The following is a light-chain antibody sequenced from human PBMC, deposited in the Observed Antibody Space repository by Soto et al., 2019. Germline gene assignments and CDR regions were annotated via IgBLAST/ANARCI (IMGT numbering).Light chain of an antibody. V-gene: IGKV3-20*01. Sequence: EIVLTQSPGTLSLSPGERATLSCRASQSVSSSYLAWYQQKPGQAPRLLIYGASSRATGIPDRFSGSGSGTNVSLTSSSLVPEEFAVDYWQQYGSSLTWTFGQGTKVEIK. CDR1: QSVSSSY. CDR3: QQYGSSLTWT. J-gene: IGKJ1*01. CDR2: GAS.